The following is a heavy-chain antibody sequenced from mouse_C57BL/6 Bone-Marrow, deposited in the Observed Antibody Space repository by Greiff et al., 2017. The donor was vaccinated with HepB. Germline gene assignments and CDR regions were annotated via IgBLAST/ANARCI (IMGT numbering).Heavy chain of an antibody. Sequence: EVKLMESGGDLVKPGGSLKLSCAASGFTFSSYGMSWVRQTPDKRLEWVATISSGGSYTYYPDSVKGRFTISRDNAKNTLYLEMSSLRSEDTAMYYCARRGYYDGLYAMDYWGQGTSVNVS. CDR2: ISSGGSYT. CDR1: GFTFSSYG. CDR3: ARRGYYDGLYAMDY. D-gene: IGHD1-1*01. V-gene: IGHV5-6*02. J-gene: IGHJ4*01.